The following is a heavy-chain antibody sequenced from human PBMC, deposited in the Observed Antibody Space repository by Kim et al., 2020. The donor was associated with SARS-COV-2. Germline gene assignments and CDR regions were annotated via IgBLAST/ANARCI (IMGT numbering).Heavy chain of an antibody. J-gene: IGHJ5*02. Sequence: SETLSLTCAVYGGSFSGYYWSWIRQPPGKGLEWIGEINHSGSTNYNPSLKSRVTISVDTSKNQFSLKLSSVTAADTAVYYCARGPYYDFWSGYYTGTWFDPWGQGTLVTVSS. CDR3: ARGPYYDFWSGYYTGTWFDP. V-gene: IGHV4-34*01. CDR1: GGSFSGYY. D-gene: IGHD3-3*01. CDR2: INHSGST.